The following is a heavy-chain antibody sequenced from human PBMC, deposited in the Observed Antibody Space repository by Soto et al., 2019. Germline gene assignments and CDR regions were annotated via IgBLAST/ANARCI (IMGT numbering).Heavy chain of an antibody. D-gene: IGHD1-1*01. CDR2: INGDNGNT. CDR3: GRRSPRYGIDS. J-gene: IGHJ4*02. Sequence: QVHLVQSGAEVKKPGASVKVSCKASGYTFRSNGLHWVRQAPGQSLEWVGWINGDNGNTKYSQRFQGRVTITTDTSASTAYMELTTLTSDDTAVYYCGRRSPRYGIDSWGQGTLVTVSS. CDR1: GYTFRSNG. V-gene: IGHV1-3*01.